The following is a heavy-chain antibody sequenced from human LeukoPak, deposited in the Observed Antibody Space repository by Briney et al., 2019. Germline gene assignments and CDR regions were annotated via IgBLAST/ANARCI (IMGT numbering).Heavy chain of an antibody. CDR2: ISSSSSTI. V-gene: IGHV3-48*04. D-gene: IGHD4-17*01. Sequence: GGSLRLSCAASGFTFSSYSMNWVRQAPGKGLEWVSYISSSSSTIYYADSVKGRFTISRDNAKNSLYLQMNSLRAEDTAVYYCARENTDASDYWGQGTLVTVSS. J-gene: IGHJ4*02. CDR1: GFTFSSYS. CDR3: ARENTDASDY.